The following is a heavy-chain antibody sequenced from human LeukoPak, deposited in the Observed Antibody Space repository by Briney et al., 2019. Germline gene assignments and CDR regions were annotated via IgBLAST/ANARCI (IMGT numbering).Heavy chain of an antibody. CDR2: IIPIFGTA. V-gene: IGHV1-69*13. J-gene: IGHJ3*02. CDR3: ASDPIAADLSYAFDI. CDR1: GGTFSSYA. D-gene: IGHD6-13*01. Sequence: GASVKVSCKASGGTFSSYAISWVRQAPGQGLEWMGGIIPIFGTANYAQKFQGRVTITADESTSTAYMELSSLRSEDTAVYYCASDPIAADLSYAFDIWGQGTMVTVSS.